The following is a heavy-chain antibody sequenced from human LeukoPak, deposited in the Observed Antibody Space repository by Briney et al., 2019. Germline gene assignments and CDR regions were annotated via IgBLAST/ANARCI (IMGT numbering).Heavy chain of an antibody. CDR2: ISWDGGST. CDR3: AKGLKGVVPAASMSDY. CDR1: GFTFDDYT. D-gene: IGHD2-2*01. Sequence: PGGSLRLSCAASGFTFDDYTMHWVRQAPGKGLEWASLISWDGGSTYYADSVKGRFTISRDNSKNSLYLQMNSLRTEDTALYYCAKGLKGVVPAASMSDYWGQGTLVTVSS. V-gene: IGHV3-43*01. J-gene: IGHJ4*02.